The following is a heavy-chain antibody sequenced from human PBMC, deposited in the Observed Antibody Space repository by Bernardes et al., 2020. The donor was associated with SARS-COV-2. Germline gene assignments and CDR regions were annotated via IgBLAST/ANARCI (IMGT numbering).Heavy chain of an antibody. CDR3: AREGGYSGYLVDY. V-gene: IGHV4-61*02. Sequence: SETLSLTCTVSGGSISSGSYYWSWIRQPAGKGLEWIGRIYTSGSTNYNPSLKSRVTISVDTSKNQFSLKLSSVTAADTAVYYCAREGGYSGYLVDYWGQGTLVTVSS. CDR1: GGSISSGSYY. CDR2: IYTSGST. J-gene: IGHJ4*02. D-gene: IGHD5-12*01.